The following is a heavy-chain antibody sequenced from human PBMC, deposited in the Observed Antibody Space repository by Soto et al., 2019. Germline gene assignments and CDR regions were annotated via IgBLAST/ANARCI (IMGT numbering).Heavy chain of an antibody. CDR3: ARGDDSSGYGY. V-gene: IGHV3-30-3*01. Sequence: QVQLVESGGGVVQPGRSLRLSCAASGFTFSSYAMHWVRQAPGKGLEWVAVISYDGSNKYYADSVKGRFTISRDNSKNPLYLQMNSLRAEDTAVYYCARGDDSSGYGYWGQGTLVTVSS. D-gene: IGHD3-22*01. J-gene: IGHJ4*02. CDR1: GFTFSSYA. CDR2: ISYDGSNK.